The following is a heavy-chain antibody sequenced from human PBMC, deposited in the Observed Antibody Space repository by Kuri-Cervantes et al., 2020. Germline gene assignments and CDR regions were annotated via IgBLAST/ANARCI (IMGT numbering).Heavy chain of an antibody. Sequence: SLKISCAASGFTFDDYAMHWVRQAPGKGLEWVSGISWNSGSIGYADSVKGRFTISRDNAKNSLFLQMNSLRAEDTAVYYCARESIVVVHKIFDYWGQGTLVTVSS. V-gene: IGHV3-9*01. CDR3: ARESIVVVHKIFDY. D-gene: IGHD3-22*01. CDR2: ISWNSGSI. J-gene: IGHJ4*02. CDR1: GFTFDDYA.